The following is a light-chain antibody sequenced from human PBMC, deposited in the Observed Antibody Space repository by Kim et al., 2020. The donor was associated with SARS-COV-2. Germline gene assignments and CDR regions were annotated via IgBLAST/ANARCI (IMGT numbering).Light chain of an antibody. CDR3: QQYDNLPRYS. J-gene: IGKJ2*03. V-gene: IGKV1-33*01. Sequence: ASVGDRVTITCQASQDISNYLNWYQQKPGKTPKLLIYDASNLETGVPSRFSGSGSGTDFTFTISSLQPEDIATYYCQQYDNLPRYSFGQGTKLEI. CDR2: DAS. CDR1: QDISNY.